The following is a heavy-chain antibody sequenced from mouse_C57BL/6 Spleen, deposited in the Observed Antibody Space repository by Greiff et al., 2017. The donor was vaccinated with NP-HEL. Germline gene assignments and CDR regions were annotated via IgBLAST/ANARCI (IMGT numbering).Heavy chain of an antibody. CDR3: ARKGEEGYYFDY. V-gene: IGHV1-63*01. Sequence: VQLQQSGAELVRPGTSVKMSCKASGYTFTNYWIGWAKQRPGHGLEWIGDIYPGGGYTNYNEKFKGKATLTADKSASTAYMQFSSLTSEDSAIYYCARKGEEGYYFDYWGQGTTLTVSS. J-gene: IGHJ2*01. CDR2: IYPGGGYT. CDR1: GYTFTNYW.